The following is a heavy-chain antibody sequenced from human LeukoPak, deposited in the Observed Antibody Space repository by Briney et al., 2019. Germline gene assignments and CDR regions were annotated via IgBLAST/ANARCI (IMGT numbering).Heavy chain of an antibody. J-gene: IGHJ6*02. CDR1: GGTFSSYA. Sequence: ASVKVSCKASGGTFSSYAISWVRQAPGQGLEWMGGIIPIFGTANYAQKFQGRVTMTRDTSTSTVYMELSSLRSEDTAVYYCARDKPGICSSTSCSPDYYYGMDVWGQGTTVTVSS. CDR3: ARDKPGICSSTSCSPDYYYGMDV. D-gene: IGHD2-2*01. V-gene: IGHV1-69*05. CDR2: IIPIFGTA.